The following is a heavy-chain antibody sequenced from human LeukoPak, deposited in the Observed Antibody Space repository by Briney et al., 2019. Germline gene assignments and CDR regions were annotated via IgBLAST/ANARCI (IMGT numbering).Heavy chain of an antibody. CDR2: ISYDGSNK. CDR1: GFTFSSYG. Sequence: PGGSLRLSCAASGFTFSSYGMHWVRQAPGTGLEWVAVISYDGSNKYYADSVKGRFTISRDNSKNTLYLQMNSLRAEDTAVYYCANESPGYSSSWYVYWGQGTLVTVSS. V-gene: IGHV3-30*18. J-gene: IGHJ4*02. CDR3: ANESPGYSSSWYVY. D-gene: IGHD6-13*01.